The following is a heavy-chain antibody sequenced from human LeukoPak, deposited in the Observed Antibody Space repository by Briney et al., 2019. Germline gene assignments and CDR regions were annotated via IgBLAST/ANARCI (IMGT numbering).Heavy chain of an antibody. CDR1: GGSISSSSYY. D-gene: IGHD3-16*01. CDR2: IYYSGST. J-gene: IGHJ4*02. V-gene: IGHV4-39*06. Sequence: PSETLSLTCTVSGGSISSSSYYWGWIRQPPGKGLEWIGSIYYSGSTYYNPSLESRVTISVDTSKNQFTLKLSSVTAADTAVYYCARGRYGWLPFDYWGQGTLVTVSS. CDR3: ARGRYGWLPFDY.